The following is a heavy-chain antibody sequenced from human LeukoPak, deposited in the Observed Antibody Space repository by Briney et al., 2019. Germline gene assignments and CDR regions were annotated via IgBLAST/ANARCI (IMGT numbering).Heavy chain of an antibody. V-gene: IGHV3-23*01. J-gene: IGHJ4*02. CDR3: AKRLLCATKGYYFDY. Sequence: GGSLRLSCAASGFTFSSYAMYWVRQAPGKGLEWVSGIFGSGGSTHYADSVKGRFTISRDNSKNTLYLQMNSLRAEDTAVYYCAKRLLCATKGYYFDYWGQGTLVTVSS. D-gene: IGHD4-17*01. CDR2: IFGSGGST. CDR1: GFTFSSYA.